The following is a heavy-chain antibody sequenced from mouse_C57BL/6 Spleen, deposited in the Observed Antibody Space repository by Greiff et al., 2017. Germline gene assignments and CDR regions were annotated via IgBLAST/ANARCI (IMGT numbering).Heavy chain of an antibody. Sequence: VQLQQSGTVLARPGASVKMSCKTYGYTFTSYWMHWVKQRPGQGLEWIGAIYPGNSDTSYNQKFKGKAKLTAVTSASTAYMELSSLTNEDSAVYYCTRGGTTVRNFDYWGQGTTLTVSS. CDR3: TRGGTTVRNFDY. CDR1: GYTFTSYW. CDR2: IYPGNSDT. V-gene: IGHV1-5*01. J-gene: IGHJ2*01. D-gene: IGHD1-1*01.